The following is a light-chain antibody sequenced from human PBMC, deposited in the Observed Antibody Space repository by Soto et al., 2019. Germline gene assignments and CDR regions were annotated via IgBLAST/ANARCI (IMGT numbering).Light chain of an antibody. J-gene: IGKJ1*01. V-gene: IGKV1-9*01. CDR2: VAS. CDR1: QGISSS. CDR3: QQYYSIPWT. Sequence: IPFTQSPSSLSASVGDRVTITFRASQGISSSLAWYQQKPGKAPKLLISVASTLQSGVPSRFSGSGSGTDFTLTISSLQAEDVAVYYCQQYYSIPWTFGQGTKVDI.